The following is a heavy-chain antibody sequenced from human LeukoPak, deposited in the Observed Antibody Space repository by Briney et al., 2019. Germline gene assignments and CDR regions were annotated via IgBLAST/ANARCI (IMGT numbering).Heavy chain of an antibody. CDR3: ARRVMTANDAFDI. CDR2: ISSSSSYI. D-gene: IGHD2-21*01. V-gene: IGHV3-21*01. Sequence: GGSLRLSCAASGFTFRCYSMNWVRQAPGKGLEWVSSISSSSSYIYYAGSMKGRFTISRDNAKNSLYLQMNSLRAEDTAVYYCARRVMTANDAFDIWGHGTMVTVSS. CDR1: GFTFRCYS. J-gene: IGHJ3*02.